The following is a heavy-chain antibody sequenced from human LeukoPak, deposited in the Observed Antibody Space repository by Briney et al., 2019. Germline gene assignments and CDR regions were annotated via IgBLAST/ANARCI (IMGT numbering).Heavy chain of an antibody. CDR1: GGSFSGYY. D-gene: IGHD4-17*01. CDR3: ARRTTSTCHAFDI. Sequence: PSETLSLTCAVYGGSFSGYYWSWIRQPPGKGLEWIGEINHSGSTNYNPSLKSRVTISVDTSKNQFSLKLSSVTAADTAVYYCARRTTSTCHAFDIWGQGTMVTVSS. V-gene: IGHV4-34*01. J-gene: IGHJ3*02. CDR2: INHSGST.